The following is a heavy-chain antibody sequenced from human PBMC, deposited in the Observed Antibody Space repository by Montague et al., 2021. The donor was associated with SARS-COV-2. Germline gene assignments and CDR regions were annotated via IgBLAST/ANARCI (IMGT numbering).Heavy chain of an antibody. CDR2: ISGSGGST. V-gene: IGHV3-23*01. J-gene: IGHJ6*02. CDR3: AKVGSSWYHGYYYGMDV. Sequence: SRSISFDASGFTFSSYAMSWVRQAPGKGLEWVSAISGSGGSTYYADSVKGRFTISRDNSKNTLYLQMNSLRAEDTAVYYCAKVGSSWYHGYYYGMDVWGQGTTVTVSS. D-gene: IGHD6-13*01. CDR1: GFTFSSYA.